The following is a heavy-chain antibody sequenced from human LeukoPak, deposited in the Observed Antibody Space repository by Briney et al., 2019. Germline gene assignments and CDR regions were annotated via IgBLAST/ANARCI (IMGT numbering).Heavy chain of an antibody. D-gene: IGHD3-22*01. Sequence: PGGSLRLSCAASGFTFSSYAMHWVRQAPGKGLEWVAVISYDGSNKYYADSVRGRFTISRDNSKNTLFLQMSSLRAEDTAVYYCARDTFYSSGVYGLDVWGQGTTVTVSS. V-gene: IGHV3-30*07. J-gene: IGHJ6*02. CDR3: ARDTFYSSGVYGLDV. CDR2: ISYDGSNK. CDR1: GFTFSSYA.